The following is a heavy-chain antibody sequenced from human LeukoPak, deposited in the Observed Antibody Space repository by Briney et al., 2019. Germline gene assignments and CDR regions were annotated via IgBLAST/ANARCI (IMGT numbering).Heavy chain of an antibody. J-gene: IGHJ6*02. V-gene: IGHV3-7*01. D-gene: IGHD2-8*01. CDR3: ARDWFPPYAPDGMDV. Sequence: GGSLRLSCAASGYTFSSYWMSWVRQAPGKGLEWVANIKQDGSEKYYVDSVKGRFTFSRDNAKNSLYLQMNSLRAEDTAVYYCARDWFPPYAPDGMDVWGQGTTVTVSS. CDR1: GYTFSSYW. CDR2: IKQDGSEK.